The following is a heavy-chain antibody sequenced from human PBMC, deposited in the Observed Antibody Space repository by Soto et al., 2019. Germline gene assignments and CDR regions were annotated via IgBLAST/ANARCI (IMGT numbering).Heavy chain of an antibody. CDR3: ARASGSDGMDV. V-gene: IGHV5-51*01. J-gene: IGHJ6*02. CDR2: LYVGDLDT. Sequence: WVRQMPGKGLEWMGSLYVGDLDTRYRPSLQGQVTISVDGSITTAYLQWTSLKASDTAVYYCARASGSDGMDVWGQGNTLTVSS.